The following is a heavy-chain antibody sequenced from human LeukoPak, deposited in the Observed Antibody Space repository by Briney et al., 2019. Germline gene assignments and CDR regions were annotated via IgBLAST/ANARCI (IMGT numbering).Heavy chain of an antibody. V-gene: IGHV1-69*05. D-gene: IGHD3-9*01. CDR2: IIPIFGTA. Sequence: SVKVSCKASGGTFSSYAISWVRQAPGQGLEWMGGIIPIFGTANYAQKFQGRVTITTDESTSTAYMELSSLRSDDTAVYYCARGYDILTGYYTPYWFDPWGQGTLVTVSS. CDR1: GGTFSSYA. CDR3: ARGYDILTGYYTPYWFDP. J-gene: IGHJ5*02.